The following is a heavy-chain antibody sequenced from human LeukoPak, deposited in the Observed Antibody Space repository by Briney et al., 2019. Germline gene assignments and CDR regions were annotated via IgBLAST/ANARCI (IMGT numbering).Heavy chain of an antibody. CDR1: GGTFSSYA. V-gene: IGHV1-69*13. CDR3: AIKRRCRYYGMDV. CDR2: IIPIFGTA. Sequence: SVKVSCKASGGTFSSYAISWVRQAPGQGLEWMGGIIPIFGTANYAQKFQGRVTITADESTSTAYMELSSQRSEDTAVYYCAIKRRCRYYGMDVWGQGTTVTVSS. D-gene: IGHD2-8*01. J-gene: IGHJ6*02.